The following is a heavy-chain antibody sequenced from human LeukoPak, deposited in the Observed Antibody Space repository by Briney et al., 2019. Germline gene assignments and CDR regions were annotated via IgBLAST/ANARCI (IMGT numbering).Heavy chain of an antibody. V-gene: IGHV4-59*01. D-gene: IGHD1-14*01. Sequence: PSETLSLTCTVSGGSINNYYWSWIRQPPGEGLDWIGYIYYSGSANYNPSLKSRVTISVDTSKNHFSLKLSSVTAADTAVYYCARYRNEALFAFDIWGQGTMVTVSS. J-gene: IGHJ3*02. CDR2: IYYSGSA. CDR3: ARYRNEALFAFDI. CDR1: GGSINNYY.